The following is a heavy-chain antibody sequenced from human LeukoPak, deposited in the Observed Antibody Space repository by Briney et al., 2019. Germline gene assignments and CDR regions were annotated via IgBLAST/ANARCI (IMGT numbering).Heavy chain of an antibody. CDR2: IKQDGTEK. CDR3: VRASVGYDFWSGFPFDY. CDR1: GFSFNTYW. Sequence: GGSLRLSCAASGFSFNTYWMNWVRQAPGKGLDWVANIKQDGTEKYYVDSVKGRFTISRDNAKNSLYLQMNSLRPEDTAMYYCVRASVGYDFWSGFPFDYWGQGTLVTVSS. J-gene: IGHJ4*02. V-gene: IGHV3-7*01. D-gene: IGHD3-3*01.